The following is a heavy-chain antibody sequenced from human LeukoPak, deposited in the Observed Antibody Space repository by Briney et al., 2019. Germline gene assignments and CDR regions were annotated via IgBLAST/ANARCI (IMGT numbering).Heavy chain of an antibody. D-gene: IGHD6-13*01. Sequence: ASVKVSCKVSGYTLTELSMHWVRQAPGKGLEWMGGFDPEDGETIYAQKFQGRVTMTEDTSTDTAYMELSSLRSEDTAVYYCATASYRYSSSWYYFDYWGQGTLVTVSS. V-gene: IGHV1-24*01. CDR2: FDPEDGET. CDR3: ATASYRYSSSWYYFDY. J-gene: IGHJ4*02. CDR1: GYTLTELS.